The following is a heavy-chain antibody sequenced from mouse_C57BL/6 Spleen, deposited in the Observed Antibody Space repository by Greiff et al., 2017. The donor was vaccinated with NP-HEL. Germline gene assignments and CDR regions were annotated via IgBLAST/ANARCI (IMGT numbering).Heavy chain of an antibody. CDR1: GYAFSSYW. Sequence: VQLQQSGAELVKPGASVKISCKASGYAFSSYWMNWVKQRPGKGLEWIGQIYPGDGDTNYNGKFKGKATLTADKSSSTAYMQLSSLTSEDSSVYFGASRITTVVDWYFDGWGTGTTVTVSS. CDR3: ASRITTVVDWYFDG. V-gene: IGHV1-80*01. D-gene: IGHD1-1*01. CDR2: IYPGDGDT. J-gene: IGHJ1*03.